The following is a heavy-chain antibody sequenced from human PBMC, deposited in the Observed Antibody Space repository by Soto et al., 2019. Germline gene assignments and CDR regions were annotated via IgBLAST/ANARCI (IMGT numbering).Heavy chain of an antibody. CDR2: LSVSGDNT. V-gene: IGHV3-23*01. Sequence: EVQLLESGGGLVQPGGSLRLSCTPPGFTFSRCAMTWVRQVPGKGLEWVSSLSVSGDNTYYADSVKGRFTISRDNSKNTFYLQMSSLRADDTAEYYCAKDGTHSYFDYWGQGTLVTVSS. CDR3: AKDGTHSYFDY. D-gene: IGHD1-1*01. CDR1: GFTFSRCA. J-gene: IGHJ4*02.